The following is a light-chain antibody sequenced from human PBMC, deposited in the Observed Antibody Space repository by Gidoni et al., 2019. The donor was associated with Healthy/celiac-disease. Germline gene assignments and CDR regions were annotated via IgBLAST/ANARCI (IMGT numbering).Light chain of an antibody. V-gene: IGKV1-5*03. Sequence: DIQMTQSPSTLSASVGDRVTITCRASQSISSWLAWYQQKPGKAPKLLIYKASSLESGVPSRFSGSGSGTEFTLTISSLQPDDFATYYCQQYNSYSRPTFFGGGTKVEIK. CDR3: QQYNSYSRPTF. CDR2: KAS. CDR1: QSISSW. J-gene: IGKJ4*01.